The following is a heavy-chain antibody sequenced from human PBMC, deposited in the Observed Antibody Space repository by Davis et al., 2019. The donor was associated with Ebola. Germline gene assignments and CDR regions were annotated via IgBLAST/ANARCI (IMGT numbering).Heavy chain of an antibody. V-gene: IGHV3-9*03. Sequence: PGGSLRLSCADSGFSISSYAMHWVRQAPGKGLEWVSGISWNSGSIGYADSVKGRFTISRDNAKNSLYLQMNSLRAEDMALYYCAKDVAGGDYYYGMDVWGQGTTVTVSS. CDR1: GFSISSYA. J-gene: IGHJ6*02. CDR3: AKDVAGGDYYYGMDV. D-gene: IGHD6-19*01. CDR2: ISWNSGSI.